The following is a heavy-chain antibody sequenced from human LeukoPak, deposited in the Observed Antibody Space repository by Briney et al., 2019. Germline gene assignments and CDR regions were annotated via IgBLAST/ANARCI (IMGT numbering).Heavy chain of an antibody. J-gene: IGHJ5*02. D-gene: IGHD3-3*01. V-gene: IGHV3-21*01. CDR3: ARDGLRFLEWSKCWFDP. CDR1: GFTFSSYS. Sequence: GGSPRLSCAASGFTFSSYSMNWVRQAPGKGLEWVSSISSSSSYIYYADSVKGRFTISRDNAKNSLYLQMNSLRAEDTAVYYCARDGLRFLEWSKCWFDPWGQGTLVTVSS. CDR2: ISSSSSYI.